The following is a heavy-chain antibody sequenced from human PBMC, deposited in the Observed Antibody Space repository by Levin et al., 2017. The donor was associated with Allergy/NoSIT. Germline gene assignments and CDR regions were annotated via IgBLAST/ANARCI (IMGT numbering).Heavy chain of an antibody. D-gene: IGHD3-22*01. CDR3: AKGDSSGYYSTNWFDP. V-gene: IGHV3-30*18. J-gene: IGHJ5*02. Sequence: QPGESLKISCAASGFTFSSYGMHWVRQAPGKGLEWVAVVSYDGSNKYYADSVKGRFTISRDNSKNTLYLQMNSLRAEDTAVYYCAKGDSSGYYSTNWFDPWGQGTLVTVSS. CDR2: VSYDGSNK. CDR1: GFTFSSYG.